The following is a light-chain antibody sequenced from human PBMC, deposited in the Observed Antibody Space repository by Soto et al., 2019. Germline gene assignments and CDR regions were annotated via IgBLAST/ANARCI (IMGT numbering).Light chain of an antibody. CDR3: QQYYSTPPT. CDR1: QSVLYSSNNKNY. J-gene: IGKJ4*01. V-gene: IGKV4-1*01. Sequence: DIVLTQSPDSLAVSLGERATINCKSSQSVLYSSNNKNYLAWYQQKPGQPPKLLISWASTRESGVPDRFSGSGSGTDFTLTISSPQAEDVAVYYCQQYYSTPPTFGGGTKVEIK. CDR2: WAS.